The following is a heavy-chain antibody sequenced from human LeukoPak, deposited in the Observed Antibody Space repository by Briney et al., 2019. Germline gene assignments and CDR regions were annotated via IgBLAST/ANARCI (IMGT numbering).Heavy chain of an antibody. CDR1: GFTFSDFY. CDR3: TRVLYSSGWYGDHY. V-gene: IGHV3-11*04. Sequence: PGGSLRLSCAASGFTFSDFYMTWIRQAPGKGLEWVSYIVPSGSTIYYADSVQGRFTISRDNAKNSLYLQMNSLRAEDTAVYYCTRVLYSSGWYGDHYWGQGALVTVSS. J-gene: IGHJ4*02. D-gene: IGHD6-19*01. CDR2: IVPSGSTI.